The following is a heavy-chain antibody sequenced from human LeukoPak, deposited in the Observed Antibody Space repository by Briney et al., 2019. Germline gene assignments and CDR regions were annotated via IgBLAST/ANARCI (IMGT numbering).Heavy chain of an antibody. CDR3: ARGSGSNAGIFDY. V-gene: IGHV4-61*02. CDR1: GASVSSASYH. J-gene: IGHJ4*02. Sequence: SETLSLTCTVSGASVSSASYHWSWIRQPAGQGLEWIGRVHTSGSTNYNPSLKGRVTMSTDTSKNQFSLMLTSVTAADTAVYYCARGSGSNAGIFDYWGQGALVTVSS. D-gene: IGHD5-24*01. CDR2: VHTSGST.